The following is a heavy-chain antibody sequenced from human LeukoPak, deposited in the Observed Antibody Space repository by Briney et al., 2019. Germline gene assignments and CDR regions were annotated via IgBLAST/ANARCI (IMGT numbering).Heavy chain of an antibody. CDR1: GGSLSSGDYY. CDR2: IYYSGST. CDR3: ARDEEVDGWFDP. J-gene: IGHJ5*02. D-gene: IGHD5-24*01. V-gene: IGHV4-30-4*01. Sequence: SETLSLTCTVSGGSLSSGDYYWSWIRQPPGKGLEWIGYIYYSGSTYYNPSLKSRVTISVDTSKNQFSLKLSSVTAADTAVYYCARDEEVDGWFDPWGQGTLVTVSS.